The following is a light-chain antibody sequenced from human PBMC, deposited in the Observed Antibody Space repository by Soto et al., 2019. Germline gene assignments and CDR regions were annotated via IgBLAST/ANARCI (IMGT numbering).Light chain of an antibody. CDR3: CSYAGSYPWV. V-gene: IGLV2-11*01. J-gene: IGLJ3*02. CDR2: DVS. CDR1: SSDVGAYNY. Sequence: QSALTQPRSVSGSPGQSVTISCTGTSSDVGAYNYVSWYQQHPGKAPKLMICDVSKRPSGVPDRFSGFKSGNTASLTISGLQAEDEADYYCCSYAGSYPWVFGEGTKLTVL.